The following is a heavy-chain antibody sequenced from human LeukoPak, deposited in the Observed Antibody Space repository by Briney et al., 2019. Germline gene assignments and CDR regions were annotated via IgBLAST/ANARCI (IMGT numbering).Heavy chain of an antibody. V-gene: IGHV1-18*01. D-gene: IGHD1-26*01. Sequence: ASVKVSCKASGYTFTSYGISWVRQAPGQGLEWMGWISAYNGNTNYAQKLQGRVTMTTDTSTSTAYMELRSLRSDDTAVYYCARGASGSPNPTSFDPWGQGTLVTVSS. CDR2: ISAYNGNT. CDR1: GYTFTSYG. CDR3: ARGASGSPNPTSFDP. J-gene: IGHJ5*02.